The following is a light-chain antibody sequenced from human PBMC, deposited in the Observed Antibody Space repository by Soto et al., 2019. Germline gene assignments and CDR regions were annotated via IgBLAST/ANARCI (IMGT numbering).Light chain of an antibody. CDR2: FAS. Sequence: EIVMTQSPATLSLSPGEKATLSCRVSQSISNNLAWYQQKPGQAPRLLIYFASTRATGIPARFSGSGSGTEFTLTISSLQSEDSATYYCQHYNKWPLTFGAGTKVETK. J-gene: IGKJ4*01. V-gene: IGKV3-15*01. CDR3: QHYNKWPLT. CDR1: QSISNN.